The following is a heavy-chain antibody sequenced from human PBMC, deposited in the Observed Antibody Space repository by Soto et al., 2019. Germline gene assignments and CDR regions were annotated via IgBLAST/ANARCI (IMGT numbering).Heavy chain of an antibody. CDR3: AKDQHSGPYYYESSVPAY. Sequence: VQRVEAGGGVVQPGRSLRLSCAASGFTFSSSGMHWVRQAPGKGLEWGAVISYEGSNKYYADSVKGRFTISRVNSKNTLYLQMNRLRAEDTAVYYCAKDQHSGPYYYESSVPAYWGQGTLVTVSS. J-gene: IGHJ4*02. V-gene: IGHV3-30*18. CDR2: ISYEGSNK. D-gene: IGHD3-22*01. CDR1: GFTFSSSG.